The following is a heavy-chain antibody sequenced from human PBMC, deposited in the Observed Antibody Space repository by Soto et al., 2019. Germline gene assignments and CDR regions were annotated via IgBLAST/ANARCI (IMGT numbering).Heavy chain of an antibody. CDR2: ILPDGSNE. J-gene: IGHJ6*02. Sequence: QVQLEESGGGVVQPGRSLRLSCAASGFSFSSYNMNWVRQAPGKGLEWVALILPDGSNEYYADYVKGRFTISRDNSKNTLYLTMKSLRAEDTAVYYCAKSRDGYSFYFYYGMDVWGQGTTVTVSS. D-gene: IGHD4-4*01. V-gene: IGHV3-30*18. CDR1: GFSFSSYN. CDR3: AKSRDGYSFYFYYGMDV.